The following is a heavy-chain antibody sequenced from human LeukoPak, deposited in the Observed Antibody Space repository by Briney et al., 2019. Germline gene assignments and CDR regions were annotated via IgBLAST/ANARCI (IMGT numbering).Heavy chain of an antibody. J-gene: IGHJ6*02. Sequence: PSETLTLTCAVYGGSFSGYYWSWIRQPPGKGLEWIGEINHSGSTNYNPSLESRVTISVDTSKNQFSLKLSSVTAADTAVYYCARVAVRGRYYYYGMDVWGQGTTVTVSS. CDR2: INHSGST. CDR3: ARVAVRGRYYYYGMDV. CDR1: GGSFSGYY. V-gene: IGHV4-34*01. D-gene: IGHD6-6*01.